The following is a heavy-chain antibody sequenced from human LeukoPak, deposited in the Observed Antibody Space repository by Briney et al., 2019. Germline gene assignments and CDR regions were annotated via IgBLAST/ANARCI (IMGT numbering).Heavy chain of an antibody. J-gene: IGHJ6*03. D-gene: IGHD2/OR15-2a*01. CDR2: ILGNGDLT. CDR1: GLTFTNYA. CDR3: ARGQAPAPIGHFFSYRDV. V-gene: IGHV3-23*01. Sequence: GRSLRLSCAASGLTFTNYATTWVRHAPGKGLEWVSSILGNGDLTCYANTVRARFTVSRDNSKNTLFLPMSSLRAEDTALYYCARGQAPAPIGHFFSYRDVWGKGTTVTVSS.